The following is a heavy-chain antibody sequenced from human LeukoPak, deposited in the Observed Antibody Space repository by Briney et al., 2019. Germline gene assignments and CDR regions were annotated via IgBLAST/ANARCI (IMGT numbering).Heavy chain of an antibody. Sequence: GASVKVSCKASGYTLIDYYIHWVRQAPGQGLEWMGWVNPKRGDTETAHKFQGSFTITRDTSTSTVFMQLTSLISDDAAVYSCARGGIVGGSWNYGFDYWGQGTLVTVSS. D-gene: IGHD1-26*01. CDR1: GYTLIDYY. J-gene: IGHJ4*02. CDR2: VNPKRGDT. V-gene: IGHV1-2*02. CDR3: ARGGIVGGSWNYGFDY.